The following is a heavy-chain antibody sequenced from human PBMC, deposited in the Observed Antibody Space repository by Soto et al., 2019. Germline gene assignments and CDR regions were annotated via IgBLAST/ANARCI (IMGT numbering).Heavy chain of an antibody. CDR1: GGSISSGGYS. D-gene: IGHD2-15*01. J-gene: IGHJ5*02. Sequence: SETLSLTCAVSGGSISSGGYSWSWIRQPPGKGLEWIGYIYHSGSTYYNPSLKSRVTISVDRSKNQFSLKLSSVTAADTAVYYCARVEGYCSGGSCHNWFDPWGQGTLVTVSS. CDR2: IYHSGST. V-gene: IGHV4-30-2*01. CDR3: ARVEGYCSGGSCHNWFDP.